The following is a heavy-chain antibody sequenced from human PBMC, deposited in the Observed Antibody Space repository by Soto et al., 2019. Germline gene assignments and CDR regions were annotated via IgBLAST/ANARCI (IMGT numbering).Heavy chain of an antibody. D-gene: IGHD1-26*01. V-gene: IGHV1-8*01. Sequence: ASVKVSCKASGYSFTSLDINWVRQTAGQGLERMGWMEPSTGTTGYAQKFQGRVTMTRDTSINTAYMELTTLTSDDTAFYYCARGVSAGVDYWRQRTLVTVSS. CDR2: MEPSTGTT. CDR3: ARGVSAGVDY. J-gene: IGHJ4*02. CDR1: GYSFTSLD.